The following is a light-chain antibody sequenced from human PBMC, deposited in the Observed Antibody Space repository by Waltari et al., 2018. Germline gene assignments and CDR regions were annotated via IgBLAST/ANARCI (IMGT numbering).Light chain of an antibody. J-gene: IGLJ2*01. V-gene: IGLV2-11*01. Sequence: QSALTQPRSVSGSPGPSVTISCTGTSSDVCGYKYVSWYQQHPGKAPQLMIYDVSERPSGVPDRFSGSKSGNTASLTISGLQAEDEADYYCCSYAGSYTLVFGGGTKLTVL. CDR1: SSDVCGYKY. CDR2: DVS. CDR3: CSYAGSYTLV.